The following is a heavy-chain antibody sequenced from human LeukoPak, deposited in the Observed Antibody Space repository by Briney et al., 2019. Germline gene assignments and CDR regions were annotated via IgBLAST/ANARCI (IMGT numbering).Heavy chain of an antibody. V-gene: IGHV4-59*08. CDR1: GGSISSYY. CDR2: IYYSGST. D-gene: IGHD2-15*01. Sequence: SETLSLTCTVSGGSISSYYWSWIRQPPGKGLEWIGYIYYSGSTNYNPSLKSRVTISVDTSKNQFSLKLSSVTAADTAVYYCARHHCSGGSCYSGGYYYGMDVWGQGTTVTVSS. J-gene: IGHJ6*02. CDR3: ARHHCSGGSCYSGGYYYGMDV.